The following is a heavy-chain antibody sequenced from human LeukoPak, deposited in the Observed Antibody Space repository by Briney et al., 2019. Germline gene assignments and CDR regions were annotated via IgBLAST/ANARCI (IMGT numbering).Heavy chain of an antibody. Sequence: GGSLRLSCAASGFTFSSYAMSWVRQAPGKGLEWVSAISGSGGSTYYADSVKGRFTISRDNSKNTLHLQMNSLRAEDTAVYYCAKRGGYYLPPYYFDYWGQGTLVTVSS. CDR2: ISGSGGST. J-gene: IGHJ4*02. CDR1: GFTFSSYA. V-gene: IGHV3-23*01. D-gene: IGHD3-22*01. CDR3: AKRGGYYLPPYYFDY.